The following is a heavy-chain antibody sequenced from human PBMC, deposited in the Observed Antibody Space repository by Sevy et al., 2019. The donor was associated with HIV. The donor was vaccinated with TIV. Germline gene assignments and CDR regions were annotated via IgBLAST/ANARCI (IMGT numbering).Heavy chain of an antibody. CDR3: AREGGDYDILTGYSPRYGMDV. Sequence: SDTLSLTCVVYVGSFSGYFWSWIRQSPGKGLEWIGEINHSGSTNYNPSLKSRVTISVDTSKNQFSLKLSSVTAADTAVYYCAREGGDYDILTGYSPRYGMDVWGQGTTVTVSS. V-gene: IGHV4-34*01. J-gene: IGHJ6*02. D-gene: IGHD3-9*01. CDR1: VGSFSGYF. CDR2: INHSGST.